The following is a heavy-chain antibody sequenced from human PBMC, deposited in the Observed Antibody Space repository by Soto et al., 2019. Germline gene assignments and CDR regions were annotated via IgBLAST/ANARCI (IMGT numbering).Heavy chain of an antibody. J-gene: IGHJ4*02. D-gene: IGHD3-10*01. CDR1: GLTLSDAW. CDR3: AREWFGDFV. V-gene: IGHV3-15*05. CDR2: IKTKSDGAVT. Sequence: EVQLVESGGGLVKHGGSLRLSCVGSGLTLSDAWMNWVRQIPGKGPDWVGRIKTKSDGAVTDYAALAKGRFTISREDSENTVYLQMIRLKTEDTAVYYCAREWFGDFVWGQGTLVNVSS.